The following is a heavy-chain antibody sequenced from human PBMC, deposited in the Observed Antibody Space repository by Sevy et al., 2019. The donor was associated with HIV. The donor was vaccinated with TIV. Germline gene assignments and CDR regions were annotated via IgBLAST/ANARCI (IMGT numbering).Heavy chain of an antibody. D-gene: IGHD2-21*02. CDR3: AGVGVSYCTDDCYHRFDY. CDR1: GFTFSSYA. CDR2: ISYDGSKK. J-gene: IGHJ4*02. V-gene: IGHV3-30*09. Sequence: GGSLRLSCAASGFTFSSYALLWVRQAPGKGLEWVSLISYDGSKKYYSDSVKGGFAISRDESKTTLFLQMNSLRTEDTAIYYCAGVGVSYCTDDCYHRFDYWGRGTLVTVSS.